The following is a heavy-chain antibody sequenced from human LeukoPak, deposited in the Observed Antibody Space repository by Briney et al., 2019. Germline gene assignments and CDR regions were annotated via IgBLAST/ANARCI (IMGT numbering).Heavy chain of an antibody. J-gene: IGHJ6*04. V-gene: IGHV1-69*06. D-gene: IGHD6-13*01. CDR1: GGTFSSYA. CDR2: IIPIFGTA. Sequence: SVEVSCKASGGTFSSYAISWVRQAPGQGLEWMGGIIPIFGTANYAQKFQGRVTITADKSTGTAYMELSSLRSEDTAVYYCARVVAAAAALGVGMDVWGKGTTVTVSS. CDR3: ARVVAAAAALGVGMDV.